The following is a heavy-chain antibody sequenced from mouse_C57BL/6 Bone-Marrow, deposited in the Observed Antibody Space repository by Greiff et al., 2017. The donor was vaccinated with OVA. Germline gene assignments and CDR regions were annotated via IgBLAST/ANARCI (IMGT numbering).Heavy chain of an antibody. CDR2: IDPSDSYT. Sequence: VQLQQPGAELVKPGASVKLSCKASGYTFTSYWMQWVKQRPGQGLEWIGEIDPSDSYTNYNQKFKGKATLTVDTSSSTAYMQLSSLTSEDSAVYYCARGDGNYYWDYWGQGTTLTVSS. V-gene: IGHV1-50*01. D-gene: IGHD2-1*01. CDR1: GYTFTSYW. J-gene: IGHJ2*01. CDR3: ARGDGNYYWDY.